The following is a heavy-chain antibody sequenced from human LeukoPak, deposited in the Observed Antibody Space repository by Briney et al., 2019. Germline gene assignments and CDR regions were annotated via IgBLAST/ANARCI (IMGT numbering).Heavy chain of an antibody. CDR1: GFTFSSYW. CDR2: IKQDGSEK. J-gene: IGHJ6*02. Sequence: GSLRLSCAASGFTFSSYWMSWVRQAPGNGLEWVANIKQDGSEKYYVDSVKGRFTISRDNAKNSLYLQMNSLRAEDTAVYYCARVEEDYYYYGMDVWGQGTTVTVSS. CDR3: ARVEEDYYYYGMDV. V-gene: IGHV3-7*01.